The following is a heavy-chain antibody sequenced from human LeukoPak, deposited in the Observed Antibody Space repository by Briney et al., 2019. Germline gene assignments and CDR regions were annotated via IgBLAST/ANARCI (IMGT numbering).Heavy chain of an antibody. J-gene: IGHJ4*02. V-gene: IGHV1-69*04. CDR2: IIPILGIA. Sequence: GSSVKVSCKASGGTFSSYAISWVRQAPGQGLEWMGRIIPILGIANYAQKFQGRVTITADKSTSTAYMELSSLRSEDTAVYYCAKEYVTTVTHFDYWGQGTLVTVSS. D-gene: IGHD4-17*01. CDR1: GGTFSSYA. CDR3: AKEYVTTVTHFDY.